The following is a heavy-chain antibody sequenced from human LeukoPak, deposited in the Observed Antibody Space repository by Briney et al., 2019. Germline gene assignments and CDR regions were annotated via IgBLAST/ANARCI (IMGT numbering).Heavy chain of an antibody. J-gene: IGHJ2*01. Sequence: GGSLRLSCAASGFTVSSNYMSWVRQAPGKGLEWVSVIYSGGSTYYADSVKGRFTISRDNSKNTLYLQMNSLRAEDTAVYYCARDLGGGSYYGVPYWYFDLWGRGTLVTVSS. D-gene: IGHD1-26*01. CDR3: ARDLGGGSYYGVPYWYFDL. V-gene: IGHV3-66*01. CDR2: IYSGGST. CDR1: GFTVSSNY.